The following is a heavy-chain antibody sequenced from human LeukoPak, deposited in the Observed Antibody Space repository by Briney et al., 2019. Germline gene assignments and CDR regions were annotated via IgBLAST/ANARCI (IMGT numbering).Heavy chain of an antibody. D-gene: IGHD3-10*01. J-gene: IGHJ5*02. Sequence: GGSLRLSCAASGFTFSRYSMNWVRQAPGKGLEWVSSISGSSIYKYYADSVKGRFTISRDNAKNSLYLQMNSLRTEDTAVYYCVKDLIRDLWFGESWGQGTLVTASS. CDR1: GFTFSRYS. V-gene: IGHV3-21*01. CDR3: VKDLIRDLWFGES. CDR2: ISGSSIYK.